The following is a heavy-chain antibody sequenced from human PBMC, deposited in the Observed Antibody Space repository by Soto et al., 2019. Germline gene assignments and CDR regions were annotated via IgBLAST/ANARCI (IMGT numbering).Heavy chain of an antibody. CDR2: IIPIFGTA. Sequence: QVQLVQSGAEVKKPGSSVKVSCKASGGTFSSYAISWVRQAPGQGLEWMGGIIPIFGTANYAQKFQGRVTMTADESTSTAYMELSSLRSEDTAVYYCARSKTAVTGTIYYYYGMDVWGQGTTVTVSS. D-gene: IGHD1-7*01. J-gene: IGHJ6*02. CDR1: GGTFSSYA. V-gene: IGHV1-69*01. CDR3: ARSKTAVTGTIYYYYGMDV.